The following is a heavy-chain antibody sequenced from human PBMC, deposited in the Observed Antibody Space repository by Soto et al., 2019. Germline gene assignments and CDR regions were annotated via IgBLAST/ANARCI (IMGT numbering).Heavy chain of an antibody. J-gene: IGHJ2*01. CDR1: GGSISSSKW. D-gene: IGHD6-6*01. Sequence: SETLSLTCGVSGGSISSSKWWTWVRQPPGKGPEWIGEMYHSGSTNYNPSLKSRVTISVDKSKNQFSLTLSSVTAADTAVYYCVSQDYNSSTDASFLVNGYFDLWGRGILVTVSS. CDR3: VSQDYNSSTDASFLVNGYFDL. CDR2: MYHSGST. V-gene: IGHV4-4*02.